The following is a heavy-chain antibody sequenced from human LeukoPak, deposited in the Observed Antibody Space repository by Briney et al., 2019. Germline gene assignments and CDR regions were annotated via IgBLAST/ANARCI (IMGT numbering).Heavy chain of an antibody. CDR3: ARVKGQLVDAFDI. D-gene: IGHD6-6*01. Sequence: SETLSLTCTVSGGSISSSSYYWGWIRQPPGKGLEWIGYIYYSGSTNYNPSLKSRVTISVDTSKNQFSLKLSSVTAADTAVYYCARVKGQLVDAFDIWGQGTMVTVSS. CDR1: GGSISSSSYY. V-gene: IGHV4-61*05. J-gene: IGHJ3*02. CDR2: IYYSGST.